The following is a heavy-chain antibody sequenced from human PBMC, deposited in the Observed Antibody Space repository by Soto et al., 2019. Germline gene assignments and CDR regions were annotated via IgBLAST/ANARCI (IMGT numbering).Heavy chain of an antibody. J-gene: IGHJ4*02. Sequence: ASVKVSCKASGYTFTNYGIHWVRQAPGQRLEWMGWINAGNGNTKYSQKFQGRVTITRDTSASTDYMELSSLRSEDTAVYYCARDLGVGAASDYWGQGTLVTVSS. D-gene: IGHD1-26*01. CDR3: ARDLGVGAASDY. CDR2: INAGNGNT. CDR1: GYTFTNYG. V-gene: IGHV1-3*01.